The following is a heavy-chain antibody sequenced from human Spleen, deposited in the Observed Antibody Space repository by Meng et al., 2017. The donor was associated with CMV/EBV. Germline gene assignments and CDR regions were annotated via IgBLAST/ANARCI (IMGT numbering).Heavy chain of an antibody. CDR3: ARSWAVVVKLDY. Sequence: QRQLQESGPGLGKPSEPLSITCVVSGCSISSSSYYWGWIRQPPGKGLEWIGSIYYSGSTYYNPSLKSRVTISVDTSKNQFSLKLSSVTAADTAVYYCARSWAVVVKLDYWGQGTLVTVSS. D-gene: IGHD3-22*01. V-gene: IGHV4-39*07. CDR2: IYYSGST. CDR1: GCSISSSSYY. J-gene: IGHJ4*02.